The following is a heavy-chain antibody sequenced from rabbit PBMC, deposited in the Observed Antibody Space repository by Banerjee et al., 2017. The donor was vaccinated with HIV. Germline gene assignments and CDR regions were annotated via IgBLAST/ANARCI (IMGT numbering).Heavy chain of an antibody. J-gene: IGHJ3*01. D-gene: IGHD6-1*01. CDR2: IYPGFGIR. CDR1: GIDFSSYG. CDR3: ARDDAGYAGYGYANFRLDL. Sequence: ELVESGGGLVQPGESLKLSCKASGIDFSSYGISWVRQAPGKGPEWIAYIYPGFGIRNYANSVKGRFTISSDNAQNTVFLQMTSLTASDTATYFCARDDAGYAGYGYANFRLDLWGPGTLVTVS. V-gene: IGHV1S47*01.